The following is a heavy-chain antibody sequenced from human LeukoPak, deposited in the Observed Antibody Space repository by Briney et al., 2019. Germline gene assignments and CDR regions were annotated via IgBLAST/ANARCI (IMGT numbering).Heavy chain of an antibody. J-gene: IGHJ6*03. Sequence: SETLSLTCTVSGGSISSYYWSWLRQPPGKGLEWIGYIYYSGSTYYNPSLKSRVTISVDTSKNQFSLKLSSVTAADTAVYYCARGQRYSSSWYTRYYYYYYYMDVWGKGTTVTVSS. V-gene: IGHV4-59*12. CDR1: GGSISSYY. CDR2: IYYSGST. D-gene: IGHD6-13*01. CDR3: ARGQRYSSSWYTRYYYYYYYMDV.